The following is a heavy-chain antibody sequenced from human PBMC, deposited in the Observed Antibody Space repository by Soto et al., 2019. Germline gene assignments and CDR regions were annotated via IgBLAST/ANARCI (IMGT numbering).Heavy chain of an antibody. V-gene: IGHV3-23*01. CDR3: AKGSRGYYGTNSYYYFDS. J-gene: IGHJ4*02. Sequence: EVQLLESGGGLVQPGGSLRLSCAASGFTFSTYAMSWVRQAPGKGLEWVSGINDGGDNTCDADSVKGRFTISRDNSKNTLFLQMNSLRVEDTAVYYCAKGSRGYYGTNSYYYFDSWGQGTLVIVAS. CDR1: GFTFSTYA. D-gene: IGHD3-10*01. CDR2: INDGGDNT.